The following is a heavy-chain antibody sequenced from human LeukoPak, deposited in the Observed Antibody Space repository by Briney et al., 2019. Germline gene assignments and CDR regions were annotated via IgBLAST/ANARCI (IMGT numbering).Heavy chain of an antibody. V-gene: IGHV3-30-3*01. Sequence: PGGSLRLSCAASGFTFSSYAMHWVRQAPGKGLEWVAVISYDGSNKYYADSVKGRFTIPRDNSKNTLYLQMNSLRAEDTAVYYCARARGSYLPLDYWGQGTLVTVSS. CDR2: ISYDGSNK. CDR3: ARARGSYLPLDY. CDR1: GFTFSSYA. J-gene: IGHJ4*02. D-gene: IGHD1-26*01.